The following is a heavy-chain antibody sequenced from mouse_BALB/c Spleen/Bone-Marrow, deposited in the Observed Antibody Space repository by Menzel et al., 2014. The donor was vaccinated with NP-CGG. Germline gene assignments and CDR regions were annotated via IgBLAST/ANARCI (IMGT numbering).Heavy chain of an antibody. Sequence: SGAELAKPGASVKMSCKASGYTFTSYWMHWVKQRPGQGLEWIGYINPNTGYTEYNQKFKDKATLTADKSSSTAYMQLSSLTSEDSAVYYCARAPLLRLRNYFDYWGQGTTLTVSS. D-gene: IGHD1-2*01. V-gene: IGHV1-7*01. J-gene: IGHJ2*01. CDR1: GYTFTSYW. CDR3: ARAPLLRLRNYFDY. CDR2: INPNTGYT.